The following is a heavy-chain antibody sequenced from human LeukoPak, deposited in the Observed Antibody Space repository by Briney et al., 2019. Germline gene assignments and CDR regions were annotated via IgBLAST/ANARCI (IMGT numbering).Heavy chain of an antibody. CDR2: ISAYNGNT. CDR3: AGDRDIVVVPAPATLDY. V-gene: IGHV1-18*01. J-gene: IGHJ4*02. CDR1: GYTFTSYG. Sequence: ASVKVSCKASGYTFTSYGISWVRQAPGQGLEWMGWISAYNGNTNYAQKFQGRVTITADESTSTAYMELSSLRSEDTAVYYCAGDRDIVVVPAPATLDYWGQGTLVTVSS. D-gene: IGHD2-2*01.